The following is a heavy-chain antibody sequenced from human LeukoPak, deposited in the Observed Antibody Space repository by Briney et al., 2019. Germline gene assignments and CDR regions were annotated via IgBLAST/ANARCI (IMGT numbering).Heavy chain of an antibody. CDR3: ARLISSSSNAFDI. D-gene: IGHD6-13*01. CDR1: GGSFSGYY. CDR2: INHSGST. J-gene: IGHJ3*02. V-gene: IGHV4-34*01. Sequence: SETLSLTCAVYGGSFSGYYWSWIRQPPGKGLEWIGEINHSGSTNYNPSLKSRVTISVDTSKNQFSLKLSSVTAADTAVYYCARLISSSSNAFDIWGQGTMVTVSS.